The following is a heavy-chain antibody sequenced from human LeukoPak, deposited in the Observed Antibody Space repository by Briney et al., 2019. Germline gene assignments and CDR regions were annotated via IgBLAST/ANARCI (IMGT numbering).Heavy chain of an antibody. J-gene: IGHJ5*02. CDR3: ARPHVPTASTNWFDP. D-gene: IGHD2-2*01. CDR1: GFTFSSYS. CDR2: IRSSSSYV. Sequence: GGSLRLSCAASGFTFSSYSMNWVRQAPGKGLEWVSSIRSSSSYVYYADSVKGRFTISRDNAKNTLYLQMNSLRAEDTAVYYCARPHVPTASTNWFDPWGQGTLVTVSS. V-gene: IGHV3-21*01.